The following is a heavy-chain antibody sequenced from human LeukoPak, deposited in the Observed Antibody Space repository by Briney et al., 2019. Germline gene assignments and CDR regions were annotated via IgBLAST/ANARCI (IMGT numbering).Heavy chain of an antibody. V-gene: IGHV4-34*01. J-gene: IGHJ4*02. D-gene: IGHD6-13*01. CDR2: INHSGST. CDR1: GGSFSGYY. Sequence: SETLSLTCAVYGGSFSGYYWSRIRQPPGKGLEWFGEINHSGSTNYNPSLKSRVTISVDTSKNQFSLKLSSVTAADTAVYYCARVTGYMTEDYFDYWGQGTLITVSS. CDR3: ARVTGYMTEDYFDY.